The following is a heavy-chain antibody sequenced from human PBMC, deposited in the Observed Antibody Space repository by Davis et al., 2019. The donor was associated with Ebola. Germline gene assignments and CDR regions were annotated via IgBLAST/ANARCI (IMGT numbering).Heavy chain of an antibody. CDR2: VNSDGSST. D-gene: IGHD6-19*01. Sequence: PGGSLRLSCAVSGFTFSSYWMHWVRQAPGKGLVWVSRVNSDGSSTSYADSVKGRFTISRDNAKNTLYLQMNSLRADDTAVYYCARDQTPKSSGWYGDYYYYNMDVWGQGTTVTVSS. J-gene: IGHJ6*02. CDR3: ARDQTPKSSGWYGDYYYYNMDV. CDR1: GFTFSSYW. V-gene: IGHV3-74*01.